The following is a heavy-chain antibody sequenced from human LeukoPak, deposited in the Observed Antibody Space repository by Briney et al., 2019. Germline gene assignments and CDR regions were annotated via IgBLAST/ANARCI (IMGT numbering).Heavy chain of an antibody. J-gene: IGHJ3*02. CDR1: GYTFTSYG. D-gene: IGHD6-19*01. Sequence: ASVKVSCKASGYTFTSYGINWVRQATGQGLEWMGWMNPNSGNTGYAQKFQGRVTMTRNTSISTAYMELSSLRSEDTAVYYCARVWGYSSGWYEAGRSFDIWGQGTMITVSS. CDR2: MNPNSGNT. V-gene: IGHV1-8*02. CDR3: ARVWGYSSGWYEAGRSFDI.